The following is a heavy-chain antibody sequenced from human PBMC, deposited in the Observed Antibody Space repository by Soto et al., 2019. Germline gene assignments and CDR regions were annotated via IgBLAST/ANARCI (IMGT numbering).Heavy chain of an antibody. J-gene: IGHJ4*02. D-gene: IGHD1-1*01. V-gene: IGHV3-33*01. CDR3: VRGANWIDEASDY. CDR1: GFMFSNHG. Sequence: QVQLVESGGGVVQPGRSLRLSCAASGFMFSNHGMHWVRQAPGKGLEWVAVIWSDGNNRYYADSVKGRITISRDNSKNTLCLQMNSLRAEDTAVYCWVRGANWIDEASDYWGQGTLVSVSS. CDR2: IWSDGNNR.